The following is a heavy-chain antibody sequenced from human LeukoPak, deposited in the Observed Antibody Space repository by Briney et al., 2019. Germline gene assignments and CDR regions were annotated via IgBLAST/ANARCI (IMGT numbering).Heavy chain of an antibody. V-gene: IGHV1-46*01. CDR2: INPSGGST. J-gene: IGHJ6*02. CDR3: ARDLWAAAGTQNFYYYYGMDV. CDR1: GYTFTGYY. D-gene: IGHD6-13*01. Sequence: ASAKVSCKASGYTFTGYYMHWVRQAPGQGLEWMGIINPSGGSTSYAQKFQGRVTMTRDTSTSTVYMELSSLRSEDTAVYYCARDLWAAAGTQNFYYYYGMDVWGQGTTVTVSS.